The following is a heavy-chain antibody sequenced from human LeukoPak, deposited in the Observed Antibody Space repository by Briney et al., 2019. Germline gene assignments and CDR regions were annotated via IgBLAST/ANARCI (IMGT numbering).Heavy chain of an antibody. D-gene: IGHD6-19*01. CDR3: AGGSVWIFDH. J-gene: IGHJ4*02. Sequence: GGSLRLSCAASGLTFSTYWLSWFRQAPGRGLEWVATIKQDGSEKSYVDSVKGRFTISRDNGKNSLYLQMNSLRAEDTAVYYCAGGSVWIFDHWGQGALVTVSS. CDR1: GLTFSTYW. V-gene: IGHV3-7*01. CDR2: IKQDGSEK.